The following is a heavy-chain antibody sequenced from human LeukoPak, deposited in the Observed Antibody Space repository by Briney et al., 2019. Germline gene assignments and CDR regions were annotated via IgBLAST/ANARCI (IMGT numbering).Heavy chain of an antibody. CDR1: GFPFATYG. CDR3: AIYDSSGYYNY. J-gene: IGHJ4*02. CDR2: IWYDGSNK. Sequence: GGSLRLSCAASGFPFATYGMSWVRQAPGKGLEWVAVIWYDGSNKYYADSVKGRFTISRDNSKNTLYLQMNSLRAEDTAVYYCAIYDSSGYYNYWGQGTLVTVSS. D-gene: IGHD3-22*01. V-gene: IGHV3-33*08.